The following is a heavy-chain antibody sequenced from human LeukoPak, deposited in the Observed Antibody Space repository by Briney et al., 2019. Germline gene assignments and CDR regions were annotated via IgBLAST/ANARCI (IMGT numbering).Heavy chain of an antibody. Sequence: GGSLRLSCAASGFTFSDYYMSWIRQAPGKGLEWVSYISSSGSTIHYADSVKGRFTISRDNAKNSLYLQMNSLRAEDTAVYYCARSPSTDYYGSGSGYYGMDVWGQGTTVTVSS. CDR3: ARSPSTDYYGSGSGYYGMDV. D-gene: IGHD3-10*01. CDR2: ISSSGSTI. CDR1: GFTFSDYY. V-gene: IGHV3-11*01. J-gene: IGHJ6*02.